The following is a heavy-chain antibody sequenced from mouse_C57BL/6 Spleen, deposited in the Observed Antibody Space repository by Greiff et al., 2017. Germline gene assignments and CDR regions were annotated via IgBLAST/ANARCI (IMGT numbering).Heavy chain of an antibody. CDR2: IDPSDSYT. CDR1: GYTFTSYW. J-gene: IGHJ2*01. D-gene: IGHD2-1*01. CDR3: ARGEVYYGNYGFDY. Sequence: QVQLQQSGAELVRPGTSVKLSCKASGYTFTSYWMHWVKQRPGQGLEWIGVIDPSDSYTNYNQKFKGKATLTVDTSSSTAYMQLSSLTSEDSAVYYCARGEVYYGNYGFDYWGQGTTLTVSS. V-gene: IGHV1-59*01.